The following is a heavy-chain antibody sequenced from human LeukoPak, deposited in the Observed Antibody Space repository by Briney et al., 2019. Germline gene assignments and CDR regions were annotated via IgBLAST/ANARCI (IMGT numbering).Heavy chain of an antibody. V-gene: IGHV4-39*01. CDR1: GGSIRSSYYY. J-gene: IGHJ4*02. D-gene: IGHD3-10*01. CDR3: ARGLYYYGSGSYLRIYYFDY. Sequence: SETLSLTCTVSGGSIRSSYYYWGWIRQPPGKGLEWIGSIYDSGSTYYNPSLKSRVTISVDTSKNQFSLKLNSVTAADTAVYYCARGLYYYGSGSYLRIYYFDYWGQGTLVTVSS. CDR2: IYDSGST.